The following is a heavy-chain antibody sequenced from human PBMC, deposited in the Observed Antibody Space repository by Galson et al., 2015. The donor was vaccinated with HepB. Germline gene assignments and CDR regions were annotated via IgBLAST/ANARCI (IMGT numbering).Heavy chain of an antibody. V-gene: IGHV3-53*01. CDR2: IYGDNNA. CDR1: GFSVTHNY. J-gene: IGHJ5*02. D-gene: IGHD3-10*01. Sequence: SLRLSCAVSGFSVTHNYMTWVRQAPGMGPEWVSSIYGDNNAYYGESVKGRFTVSRDESKNVLYLQMNDLRVEDTAVYYCARDYGHYYKGGALPFHYFDLWGQGILVTVSS. CDR3: ARDYGHYYKGGALPFHYFDL.